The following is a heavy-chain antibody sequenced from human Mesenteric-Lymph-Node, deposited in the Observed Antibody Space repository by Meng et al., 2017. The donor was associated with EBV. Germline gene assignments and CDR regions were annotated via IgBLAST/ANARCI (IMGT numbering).Heavy chain of an antibody. Sequence: QVQLQQSGPGLVKPSXXLLLTXFISGDSVSSSSAAWTWIRQSPSRGLEWLGRTYYRSKWYNDYAVFVKSRITINPDTSKNQFSLQLNSVTPEDTAVYYCARGATSVFDLWGRGTLCTVSS. CDR1: GDSVSSSSAA. V-gene: IGHV6-1*01. CDR3: ARGATSVFDL. J-gene: IGHJ2*01. CDR2: TYYRSKWYN.